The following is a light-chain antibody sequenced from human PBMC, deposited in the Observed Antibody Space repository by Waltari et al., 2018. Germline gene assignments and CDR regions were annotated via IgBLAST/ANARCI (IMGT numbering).Light chain of an antibody. CDR1: QTFDSPF. CDR3: QSHDGPWT. V-gene: IGKV3D-20*02. Sequence: SQTFDSPFLAWFQQRPGQSPRLLIFNASTRATGVPDRFTGRASGTDFTLTITRLEPEDFAIYICQSHDGPWTFGRGTTV. J-gene: IGKJ1*01. CDR2: NAS.